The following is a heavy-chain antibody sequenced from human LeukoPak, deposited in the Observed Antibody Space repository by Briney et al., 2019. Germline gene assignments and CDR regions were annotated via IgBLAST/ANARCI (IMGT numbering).Heavy chain of an antibody. CDR1: GGSISSYTCY. J-gene: IGHJ5*02. D-gene: IGHD2/OR15-2a*01. CDR2: VYYSGST. CDR3: GRHKGDARRRITIDDNWFDP. V-gene: IGHV4-39*01. Sequence: PSETLSLTCAVSGGSISSYTCYWGWIRQPPGRGLEWVGSVYYSGSTYYNPSLKSRVIISVDTSKNQFSVKLSSVTAADTAVFYCGRHKGDARRRITIDDNWFDPWGQGTLVTVSS.